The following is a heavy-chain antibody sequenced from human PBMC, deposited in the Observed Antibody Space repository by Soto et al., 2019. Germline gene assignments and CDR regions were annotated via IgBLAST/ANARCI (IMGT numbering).Heavy chain of an antibody. D-gene: IGHD2-15*01. J-gene: IGHJ6*02. Sequence: GASVKVSCKVSEYTLTELSMHWVRQAPGKGLEWMGGFDPEDGETIYAQKFQGRVTMTEDTSTDTAYMELSSLRSEDTAVYYCATVRLRYCSGGSCYDYYYYGMDVWGQGTTVTVSS. V-gene: IGHV1-24*01. CDR3: ATVRLRYCSGGSCYDYYYYGMDV. CDR1: EYTLTELS. CDR2: FDPEDGET.